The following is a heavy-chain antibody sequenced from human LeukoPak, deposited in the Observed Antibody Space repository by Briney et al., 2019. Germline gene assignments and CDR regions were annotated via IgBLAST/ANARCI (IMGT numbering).Heavy chain of an antibody. D-gene: IGHD3-9*01. V-gene: IGHV3-23*01. CDR3: AKVRAYYDILTGYYGN. Sequence: PGGSLRLSCAASGFTFSSYGMSWVRQAPGKGLEWVSAISGSGGSTYYADSVKGRFTISRDNSKNTLYLQVNSLRAEDTAVYYCAKVRAYYDILTGYYGNWGQGTLVTVSS. CDR1: GFTFSSYG. J-gene: IGHJ4*02. CDR2: ISGSGGST.